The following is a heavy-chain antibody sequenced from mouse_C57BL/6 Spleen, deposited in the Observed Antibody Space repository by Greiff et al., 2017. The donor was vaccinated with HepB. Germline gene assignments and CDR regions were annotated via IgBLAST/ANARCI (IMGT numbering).Heavy chain of an antibody. CDR1: GYTFTDYY. V-gene: IGHV1-26*01. CDR3: ARNWDGYFDV. D-gene: IGHD4-1*01. Sequence: VQLQQSGPELVKPGASVKISCKASGYTFTDYYMNWVKQSHGKSLEWIGDINPNNGGTSYNQKFKGKATLTVDKSSSTAYMELRSLTSEDPAVYYCARNWDGYFDVWGTGTTVTVSS. CDR2: INPNNGGT. J-gene: IGHJ1*03.